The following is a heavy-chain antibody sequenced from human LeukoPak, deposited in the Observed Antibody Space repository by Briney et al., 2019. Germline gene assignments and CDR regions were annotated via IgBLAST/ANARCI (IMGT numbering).Heavy chain of an antibody. V-gene: IGHV4-59*08. CDR3: ARHVLGSESYFDY. Sequence: PSETLSLTCTVSGASLSGYFWSWIRQSPGKGLEWSGYIYYSGDTNYNPSLKRRVTISVDTSKNQFSLKLRSVTAADTAVYYCARHVLGSESYFDYWGQGTLFTVSS. CDR2: IYYSGDT. D-gene: IGHD3-16*01. CDR1: GASLSGYF. J-gene: IGHJ4*02.